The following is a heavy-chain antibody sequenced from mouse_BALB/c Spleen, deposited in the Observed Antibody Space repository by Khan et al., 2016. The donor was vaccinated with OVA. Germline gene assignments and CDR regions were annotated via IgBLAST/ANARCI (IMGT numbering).Heavy chain of an antibody. Sequence: QVQLQQPGAELVRPGVSVKISCKASGYTFTDYAMHWVKQRHAKSLEWIGVISSNYGAADYNQKFQGKSSMTVDRSSSTVYMELARLTSEDSAICYGVRGGKFAYWGQGTLVTGSA. J-gene: IGHJ3*01. D-gene: IGHD1-1*02. CDR2: ISSNYGAA. V-gene: IGHV1S137*01. CDR3: VRGGKFAY. CDR1: GYTFTDYA.